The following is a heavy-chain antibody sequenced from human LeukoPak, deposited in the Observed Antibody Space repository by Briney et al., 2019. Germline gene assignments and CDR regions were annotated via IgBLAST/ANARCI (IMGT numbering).Heavy chain of an antibody. D-gene: IGHD3-3*01. V-gene: IGHV4-31*03. CDR2: IYYSGST. CDR3: ATNYDFWSGYPRH. J-gene: IGHJ4*02. Sequence: PSETLSLTCTVSGGSISSGGYYWSWIRQHPGKGLEWIGNIYYSGSTYYNPSLKSRVTISVDTSKNQFSLKLSSVTAADTAVYYCATNYDFWSGYPRHWGQGTLVTVSS. CDR1: GGSISSGGYY.